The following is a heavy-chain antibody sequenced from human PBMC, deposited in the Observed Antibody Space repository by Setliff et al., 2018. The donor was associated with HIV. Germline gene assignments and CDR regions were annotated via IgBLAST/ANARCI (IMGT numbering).Heavy chain of an antibody. CDR2: INPNSGVT. CDR1: GYTFTGYQ. CDR3: ATGRDSSGYYFLADY. J-gene: IGHJ4*02. D-gene: IGHD3-22*01. V-gene: IGHV1-2*02. Sequence: ASVKVSCKTSGYTFTGYQMHWVRQAHGQGLEWMGWINPNSGVTIYAQKFQDRVTMTRDTSSSTAYMELSRLRSDDTAVYYCATGRDSSGYYFLADYWGRGTLVTVSS.